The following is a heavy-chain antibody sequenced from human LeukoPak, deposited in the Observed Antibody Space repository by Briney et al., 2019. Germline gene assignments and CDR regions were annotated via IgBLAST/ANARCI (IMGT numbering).Heavy chain of an antibody. V-gene: IGHV3-23*01. CDR2: ISGSGGST. CDR3: AKDPAALLFDY. J-gene: IGHJ4*02. CDR1: GFTFSSYA. D-gene: IGHD2-2*01. Sequence: PGGSLRLSCAASGFTFSSYAMSWVRQAPRKGLEWVSAISGSGGSTYYADSVKGRFTISRDNSKNTLYLQKNSLRAEDAAVYYCAKDPAALLFDYWGQGTLVTVSS.